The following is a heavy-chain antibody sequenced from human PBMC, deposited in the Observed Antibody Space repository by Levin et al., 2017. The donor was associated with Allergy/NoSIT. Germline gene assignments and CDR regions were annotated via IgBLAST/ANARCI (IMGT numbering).Heavy chain of an antibody. Sequence: GGSLRLSCAASGFTFSSYGMHWVRQAPGKGLEWVAGIPNDGNNANYADSAKGRFTISRDNSKNMVYLEMNSLRAEDTAVFYCARGGGGYLDYWGQGTLVTVSS. CDR2: IPNDGNNA. CDR1: GFTFSSYG. CDR3: ARGGGGYLDY. J-gene: IGHJ4*02. V-gene: IGHV3-33*01. D-gene: IGHD3-10*01.